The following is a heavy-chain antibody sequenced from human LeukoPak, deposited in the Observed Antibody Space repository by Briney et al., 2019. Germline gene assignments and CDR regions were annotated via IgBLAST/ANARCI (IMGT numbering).Heavy chain of an antibody. D-gene: IGHD6-13*01. Sequence: SETLSLTCAVYGGSFSGYYWSWIRQPPGKGLEWIGEINHSGSTNYNPSLKSRVTISVDTSKNQFSLKLSSVTAADTAVYYCARDQSSWYEDHWSDPWGQGTLVTVSS. CDR3: ARDQSSWYEDHWSDP. CDR1: GGSFSGYY. CDR2: INHSGST. J-gene: IGHJ5*02. V-gene: IGHV4-34*01.